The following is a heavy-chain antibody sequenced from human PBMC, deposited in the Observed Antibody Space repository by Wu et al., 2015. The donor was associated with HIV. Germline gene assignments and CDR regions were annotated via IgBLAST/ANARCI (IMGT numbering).Heavy chain of an antibody. CDR3: ARRGSWPNMIRGGLDV. J-gene: IGHJ6*02. CDR2: VNPETGKS. Sequence: QVQLVQSGAELRRPGASVKVSCKASGYTLSTSDLHWVRQATGQGLEWLGWVNPETGKSVYAKKFRDRVIMTRNTSINTAYMELYGLKSEDTAIYYCARRGSWPNMIRGGLDVWGRGTTVIVSS. CDR1: GYTLSTSD. D-gene: IGHD3-10*01. V-gene: IGHV1-8*02.